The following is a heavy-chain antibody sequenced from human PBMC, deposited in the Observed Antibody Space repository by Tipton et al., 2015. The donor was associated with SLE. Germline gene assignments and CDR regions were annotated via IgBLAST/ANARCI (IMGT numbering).Heavy chain of an antibody. V-gene: IGHV3-7*01. CDR3: ARDLWGDSGSYFYPFDY. CDR1: GFTFGGYV. D-gene: IGHD1-26*01. J-gene: IGHJ4*02. CDR2: INQDDSER. Sequence: SLRLSCAASGFTFGGYVVSWVRQGPGRGLEWVANINQDDSERNYADSVKGRFTISRDNAINSLYLQMNSLGAEDTAVYYCARDLWGDSGSYFYPFDYWGQGTLVTVSS.